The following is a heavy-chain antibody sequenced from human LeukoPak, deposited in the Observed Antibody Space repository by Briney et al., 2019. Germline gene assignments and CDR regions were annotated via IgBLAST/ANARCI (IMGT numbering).Heavy chain of an antibody. V-gene: IGHV3-7*01. CDR3: ATDSGLIITRIHYYYMDV. J-gene: IGHJ6*03. CDR2: INQDGSEK. D-gene: IGHD3-10*01. CDR1: GFTFSGYW. Sequence: GGSLRLSCVASGFTFSGYWMNWVRQAPGRGLEWVAHINQDGSEKYYVDTVKGRFTISRDNAKSSVYLQMNSLRADDTAVYYCATDSGLIITRIHYYYMDVWGTGTTVTVSS.